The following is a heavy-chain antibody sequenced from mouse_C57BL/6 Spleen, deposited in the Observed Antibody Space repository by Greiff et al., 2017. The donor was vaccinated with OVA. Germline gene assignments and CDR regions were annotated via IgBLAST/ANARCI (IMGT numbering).Heavy chain of an antibody. V-gene: IGHV1-80*01. CDR1: GYAFSSYW. J-gene: IGHJ3*01. D-gene: IGHD3-1*01. CDR3: ARWGSGRFAY. Sequence: VQLQQSGAELVKPGASVKISCKASGYAFSSYWMNWVKKRPGKGLEWIGQIYPGDGDTNYNGKFKGKATLTADKSSSTAYMQLSSLTSEDSAVYFCARWGSGRFAYWGQGTLVTVSA. CDR2: IYPGDGDT.